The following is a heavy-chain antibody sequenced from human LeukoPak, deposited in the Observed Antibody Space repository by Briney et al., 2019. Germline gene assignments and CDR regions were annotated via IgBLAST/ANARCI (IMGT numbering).Heavy chain of an antibody. D-gene: IGHD2-15*01. CDR2: IYYSGTT. CDR3: ARVGYCSHGSCLRLDWYFDL. CDR1: GASISSYY. Sequence: PSETLPLTCTVSGASISSYYWSWIRQPPGKGLEWIGYIYYSGTTNYNPSLKSRVTISLDTSKNQFSLKLSSVTAADTAVYYCARVGYCSHGSCLRLDWYFDLWGRGTLVTVSS. J-gene: IGHJ2*01. V-gene: IGHV4-59*01.